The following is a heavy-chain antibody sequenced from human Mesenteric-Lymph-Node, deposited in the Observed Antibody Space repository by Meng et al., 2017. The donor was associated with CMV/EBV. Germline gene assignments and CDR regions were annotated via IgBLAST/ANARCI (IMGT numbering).Heavy chain of an antibody. CDR2: IYYSGST. V-gene: IGHV4-31*03. CDR1: GGSICSGGYF. Sequence: CTDAGGSICSGGYFWCWLRQHPGKRLEWSGYIYYSGSTYYTPSLKSRVTISVDTSKNPFSLKLSSVTAADTAVYYCARNQKGCSSDYWGQGTLVTVSS. J-gene: IGHJ4*02. D-gene: IGHD2-15*01. CDR3: ARNQKGCSSDY.